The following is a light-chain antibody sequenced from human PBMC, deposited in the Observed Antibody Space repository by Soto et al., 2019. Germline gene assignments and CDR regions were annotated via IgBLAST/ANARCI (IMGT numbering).Light chain of an antibody. V-gene: IGLV7-43*01. CDR3: LLSYGGTYV. CDR2: STS. J-gene: IGLJ1*01. CDR1: TGAVTRGYY. Sequence: QAVVTQGPSLTVSPGGTVTLTCASSTGAVTRGYYPNWFQQKPGQAPRALIYSTSIKHSWTPARFSGSLLGGKAVLTLSGVQPEDEAEYYCLLSYGGTYVFGTGTKLTVL.